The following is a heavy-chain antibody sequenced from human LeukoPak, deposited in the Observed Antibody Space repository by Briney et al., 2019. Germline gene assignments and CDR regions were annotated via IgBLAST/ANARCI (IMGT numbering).Heavy chain of an antibody. Sequence: SETLSLTCTVSGGSISGYYWSWIRQPPGKGLEWIGYMYYSGSTNYNPSLKSRVTISGDTSKNQFSLKLSSVTAADTAVYYRARESCSGGSCYPSTWGQGTLVTISS. CDR1: GGSISGYY. CDR2: MYYSGST. CDR3: ARESCSGGSCYPST. D-gene: IGHD2-15*01. V-gene: IGHV4-59*01. J-gene: IGHJ5*02.